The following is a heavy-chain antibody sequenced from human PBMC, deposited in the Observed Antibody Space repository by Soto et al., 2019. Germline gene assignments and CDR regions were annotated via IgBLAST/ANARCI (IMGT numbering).Heavy chain of an antibody. Sequence: GGSLRLSCSASGFTFIIYAMHWVRQAPGKGLEYVSSISTNGGSTHYADSVKGRFTISRDNSKNTQYLQMSSLRADDTAVYYCVKGEYYYGSSGYYPFDYWGQGTLVTVSS. V-gene: IGHV3-64D*06. CDR3: VKGEYYYGSSGYYPFDY. CDR1: GFTFIIYA. D-gene: IGHD3-22*01. J-gene: IGHJ4*02. CDR2: ISTNGGST.